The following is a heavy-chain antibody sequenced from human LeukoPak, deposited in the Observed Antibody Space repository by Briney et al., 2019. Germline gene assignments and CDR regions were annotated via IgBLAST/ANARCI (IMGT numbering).Heavy chain of an antibody. J-gene: IGHJ4*02. V-gene: IGHV4-34*01. CDR3: ARAWNSSGWYNY. CDR1: GGSFSGYY. CDR2: INHSGST. D-gene: IGHD6-19*01. Sequence: PSETLSLTCAVYGGSFSGYYWSWIRQPPGKGLEWIGEINHSGSTNYNPSLKSRVTISVDTSKNQFSLKLSSVTAADTAVYYCARAWNSSGWYNYWGQGTLVTVSP.